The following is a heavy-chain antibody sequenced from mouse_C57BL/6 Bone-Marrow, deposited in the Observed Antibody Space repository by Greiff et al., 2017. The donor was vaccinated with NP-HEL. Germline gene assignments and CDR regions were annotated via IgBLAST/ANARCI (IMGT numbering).Heavy chain of an antibody. CDR2: IDPSDSYT. Sequence: QVHVKQPGAELVRPGTSVKLSCKASGYTFTSYWMHWVKQRPGQGLEWIGVIDPSDSYTNYNQKFKGKATLTVDTSSSTAYMQLSSRTSEDSAVYYCARLRVYFDYWGQGTTLTVSS. CDR1: GYTFTSYW. V-gene: IGHV1-59*01. J-gene: IGHJ2*01. CDR3: ARLRVYFDY.